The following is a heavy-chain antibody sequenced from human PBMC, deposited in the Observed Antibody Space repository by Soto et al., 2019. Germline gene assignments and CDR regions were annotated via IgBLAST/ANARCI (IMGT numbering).Heavy chain of an antibody. D-gene: IGHD6-19*01. V-gene: IGHV3-30-3*01. CDR3: ARDAIAVAGTLYYYGMDV. Sequence: GGSLRLSCAASGFTFSSYAMHWVRQAPGKGLEWVAVISYDGSNKYYADSVKGRFTISRDNSKNTLYLQMNSLRAEDTAVYYCARDAIAVAGTLYYYGMDVWGQGTTVTVSS. CDR2: ISYDGSNK. CDR1: GFTFSSYA. J-gene: IGHJ6*02.